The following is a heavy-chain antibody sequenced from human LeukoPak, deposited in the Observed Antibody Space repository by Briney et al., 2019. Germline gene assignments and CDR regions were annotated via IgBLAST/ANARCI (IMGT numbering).Heavy chain of an antibody. Sequence: ASVKVSCKASGGTFSSYAISWVRQAPGQGLEWMGRIIPIFGTANYAQKFQGRVTITTDESTSTAYMELSSLRSEDTAVHYCASHSSSWYNAFDIWGQGTMVTVSS. CDR1: GGTFSSYA. D-gene: IGHD6-13*01. CDR2: IIPIFGTA. CDR3: ASHSSSWYNAFDI. J-gene: IGHJ3*02. V-gene: IGHV1-69*05.